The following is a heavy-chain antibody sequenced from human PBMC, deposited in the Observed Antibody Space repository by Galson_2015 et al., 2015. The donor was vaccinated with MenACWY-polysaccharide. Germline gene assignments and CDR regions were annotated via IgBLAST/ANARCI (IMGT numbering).Heavy chain of an antibody. CDR1: GFTFSKYW. Sequence: SLRLSCAASGFTFSKYWMSWVRQAPGKGLEWVAAMSHDGYSKYYIDSAKGRFTISRDSSNNVVHLQMDSLRPEDTAVYYCAIEGGSSGRSGYFDPWGQGTLVPSPQ. CDR3: AIEGGSSGRSGYFDP. CDR2: MSHDGYSK. V-gene: IGHV3-30*03. D-gene: IGHD6-19*01. J-gene: IGHJ4*02.